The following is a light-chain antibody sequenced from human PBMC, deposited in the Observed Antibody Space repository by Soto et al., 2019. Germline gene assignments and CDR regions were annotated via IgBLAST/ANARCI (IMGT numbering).Light chain of an antibody. J-gene: IGKJ5*01. CDR2: AAS. V-gene: IGKV1-16*01. Sequence: DIQMTPSPSSLSASVGDTVTIACRASQGINNFLAWFQQKPAKAPKSLIFAASSLHSGVPSGISGSGSGTDFTLTISSLQAEDFGAYYCQHYDGYPQTFGQGTRLEV. CDR1: QGINNF. CDR3: QHYDGYPQT.